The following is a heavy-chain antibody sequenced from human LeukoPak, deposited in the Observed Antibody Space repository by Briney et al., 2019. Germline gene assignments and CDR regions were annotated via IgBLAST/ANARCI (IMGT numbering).Heavy chain of an antibody. CDR1: GGTFSSYT. J-gene: IGHJ4*02. CDR3: ARGAGGYCSGGSCYSYYFDY. D-gene: IGHD2-15*01. Sequence: SVKVSCKASGGTFSSYTISWVRQAPGQGPEWMGRIIPILGIANYAQKFEGTVTIPQDKSTSTAYMELSSGRSEDTAVYYCARGAGGYCSGGSCYSYYFDYWGQGTLVTVSS. CDR2: IIPILGIA. V-gene: IGHV1-69*02.